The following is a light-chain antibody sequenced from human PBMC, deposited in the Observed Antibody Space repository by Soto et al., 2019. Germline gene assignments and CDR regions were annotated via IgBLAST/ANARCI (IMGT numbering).Light chain of an antibody. J-gene: IGLJ2*01. Sequence: QSVLTQPASVSGSPGQSITISCTGTSSDFAIYKYVSWFQHHPGKAPKLIIFEVSNRPSGISDRFSGFKSANTAYLTISGVQPEDEADYHCSSYTTIKTVVFGGGTKLTVL. V-gene: IGLV2-14*01. CDR2: EVS. CDR3: SSYTTIKTVV. CDR1: SSDFAIYKY.